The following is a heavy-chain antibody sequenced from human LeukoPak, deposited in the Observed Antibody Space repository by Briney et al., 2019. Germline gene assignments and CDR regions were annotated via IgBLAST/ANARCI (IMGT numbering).Heavy chain of an antibody. CDR2: INPNSGGT. D-gene: IGHD3-3*01. CDR3: ARGQYYDFWSGLRPTYYYYYMDV. CDR1: GYTFTGYY. J-gene: IGHJ6*03. Sequence: ASVKVSCTASGYTFTGYYMRWVRQAPGQGLEWMGWINPNSGGTNYAQKFQGRVTMTRDTSISTAYMELSRLRSDDTAVYYCARGQYYDFWSGLRPTYYYYYMDVWGKGTTVTVSS. V-gene: IGHV1-2*02.